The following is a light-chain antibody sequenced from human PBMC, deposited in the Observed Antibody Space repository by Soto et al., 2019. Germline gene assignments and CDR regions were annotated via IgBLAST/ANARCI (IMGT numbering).Light chain of an antibody. CDR3: QQYYSSPQA. J-gene: IGKJ1*01. CDR1: QSVLYSSKNRNY. CDR2: WAA. V-gene: IGKV4-1*01. Sequence: DIVMTQSPDSLAVSLGERATINCKSSQSVLYSSKNRNYLAWFQQKPGQPPKLLFYWAATRESGVPDRFSGSGSGTDFTLTISSLQVEDVAVYYCQQYYSSPQAFGQGTKVDIK.